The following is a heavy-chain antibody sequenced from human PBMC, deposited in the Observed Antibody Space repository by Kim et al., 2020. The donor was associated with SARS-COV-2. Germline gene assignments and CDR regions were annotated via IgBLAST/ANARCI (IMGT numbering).Heavy chain of an antibody. D-gene: IGHD4-17*01. Sequence: AVSVKGRFTIARDNSKNTLYLQMNSLRAEDTAVYYCAKGAVTTEDGFDYWGQGTLVTVSS. J-gene: IGHJ4*02. V-gene: IGHV3-23*01. CDR3: AKGAVTTEDGFDY.